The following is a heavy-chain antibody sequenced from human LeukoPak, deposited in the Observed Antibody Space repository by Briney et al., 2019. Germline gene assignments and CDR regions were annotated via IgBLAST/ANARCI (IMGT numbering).Heavy chain of an antibody. CDR3: AGGDIVVVPAAPLGYCSGGSCYSPYYYYGMDV. CDR1: GYTFTSYG. V-gene: IGHV1-18*01. D-gene: IGHD2-15*01. J-gene: IGHJ6*02. CDR2: ISAYNGNT. Sequence: ASVKVSCKASGYTFTSYGISWVRQAPGQGLEWMGWISAYNGNTNYAQKLQGRVTMTTDTSTSTAYMELRSLRSDDTAVYYCAGGDIVVVPAAPLGYCSGGSCYSPYYYYGMDVWGQGTTVTVSS.